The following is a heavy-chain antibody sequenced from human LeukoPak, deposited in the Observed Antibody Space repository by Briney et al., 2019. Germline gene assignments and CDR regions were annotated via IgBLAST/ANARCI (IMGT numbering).Heavy chain of an antibody. Sequence: PGGFLRLTCAASGFTFSCYSMNWVRHAPGKGLEWVSSISSSSSYIYYADSVKGRFTISRDNAKNSLYLQMNSLRAEDTAVYYCARDPYSSSADWFDPWGQGTLVTVSS. J-gene: IGHJ5*02. CDR2: ISSSSSYI. V-gene: IGHV3-21*01. CDR3: ARDPYSSSADWFDP. D-gene: IGHD6-6*01. CDR1: GFTFSCYS.